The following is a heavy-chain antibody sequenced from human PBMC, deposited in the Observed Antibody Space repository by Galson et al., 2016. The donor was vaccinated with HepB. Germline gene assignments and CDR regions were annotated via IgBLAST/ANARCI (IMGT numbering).Heavy chain of an antibody. CDR2: ISYTGSA. CDR3: ARVPLCLLSGGSCYWGSFDY. J-gene: IGHJ4*02. CDR1: RGSISSSGYH. Sequence: SETLSLTCTVSRGSISSSGYHWGWIRQPPGKGLEWIGTISYTGSAYYNPSLNSRVTISVDTSKNQFSLNLTSVTATDTAVYYCARVPLCLLSGGSCYWGSFDYWGQGTLLTVSS. V-gene: IGHV4-39*01. D-gene: IGHD2-15*01.